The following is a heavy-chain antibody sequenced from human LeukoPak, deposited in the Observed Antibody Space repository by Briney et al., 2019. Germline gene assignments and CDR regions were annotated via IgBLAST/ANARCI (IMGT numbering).Heavy chain of an antibody. V-gene: IGHV4-4*07. Sequence: PSEPLSLTCTVSGGSISSYYWSWIRQPAGKGLEWIGRIYSSRSTNYYASLKSRVTMSVDTSKNQFSLKLRSVTAPGTAVYYCAGDVQLWFPPYYYYMDVWGKGTTVTVSS. CDR3: AGDVQLWFPPYYYYMDV. J-gene: IGHJ6*03. CDR2: IYSSRST. CDR1: GGSISSYY. D-gene: IGHD5-18*01.